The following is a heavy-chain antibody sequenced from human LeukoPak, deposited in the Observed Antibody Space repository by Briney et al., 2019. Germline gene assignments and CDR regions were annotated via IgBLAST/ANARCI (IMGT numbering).Heavy chain of an antibody. Sequence: ASVKVSCKSSGGTFSIYAISWVRQAPGQGREWMGWISAYNGNTNYAQKLQGRVTMTTDTSTSTAYMELRSLRSDDTAVYYCARDLKYDYVWGSYRTPTHFDYWGQGTLVTVSS. D-gene: IGHD3-16*02. CDR2: ISAYNGNT. V-gene: IGHV1-18*01. CDR1: GGTFSIYA. J-gene: IGHJ4*02. CDR3: ARDLKYDYVWGSYRTPTHFDY.